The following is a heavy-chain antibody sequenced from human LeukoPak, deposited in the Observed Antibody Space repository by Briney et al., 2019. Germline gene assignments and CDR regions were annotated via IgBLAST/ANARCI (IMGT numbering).Heavy chain of an antibody. CDR1: GFTFNDYA. V-gene: IGHV3-9*01. CDR3: AKSRDGYNYYFDY. D-gene: IGHD5-24*01. Sequence: GGSLRLSCAASGFTFNDYAIHWVRQAPGKGLEWVSGITWNSGSIGYADSVKGRFTISRDNAKNSLYLQMNSLRAKDTAFYYCAKSRDGYNYYFDYWGQGTLVTVSS. CDR2: ITWNSGSI. J-gene: IGHJ4*02.